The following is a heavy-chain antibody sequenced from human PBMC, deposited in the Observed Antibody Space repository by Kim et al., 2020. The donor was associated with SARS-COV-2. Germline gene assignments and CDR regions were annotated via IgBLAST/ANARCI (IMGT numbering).Heavy chain of an antibody. Sequence: ASVKVSCKASGYTFTSYAMSWVRQAPGQRLEWMGWLNASIGNTNYSQKFQGRVTITRDTSTSTAYMELSSLRSEDTSVYYCASAKEPAEGDYYYRD. CDR2: LNASIGNT. D-gene: IGHD1-26*01. CDR3: ASAKEPAEGDYYYRD. CDR1: GYTFTSYA. J-gene: IGHJ6*03. V-gene: IGHV1-3*01.